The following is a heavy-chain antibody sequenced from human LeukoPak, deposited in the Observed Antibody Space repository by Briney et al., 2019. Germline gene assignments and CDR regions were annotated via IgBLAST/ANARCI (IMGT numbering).Heavy chain of an antibody. Sequence: GXXYWSWIRQHPXKGLEWIGYIYYSGSTYYNPSLKSRVTISVDTSKNQFSLKLSSVTAADTAVYYCARGYSSSWYYFDYWGQGTLVTVSS. CDR3: ARGYSSSWYYFDY. J-gene: IGHJ4*02. D-gene: IGHD6-13*01. CDR2: IYYSGST. CDR1: GXXY. V-gene: IGHV4-31*02.